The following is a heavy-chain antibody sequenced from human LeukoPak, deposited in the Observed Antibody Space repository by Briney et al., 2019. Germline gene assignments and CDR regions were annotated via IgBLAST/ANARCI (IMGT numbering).Heavy chain of an antibody. D-gene: IGHD2-8*01. CDR2: ISASGGGT. J-gene: IGHJ4*02. Sequence: PGGSLRLSCAASGFTFNTYPMSWVRQAPGKGLEWVSAISASGGGTYYADSVKGRFTISRDNSRSTVFLQMSSLRAEDTAVYYCAKAPHCPNDVCRYFDYWGQGILVTVSS. CDR3: AKAPHCPNDVCRYFDY. V-gene: IGHV3-23*01. CDR1: GFTFNTYP.